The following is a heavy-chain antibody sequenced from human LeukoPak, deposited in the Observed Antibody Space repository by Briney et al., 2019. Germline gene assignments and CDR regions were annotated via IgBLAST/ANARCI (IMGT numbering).Heavy chain of an antibody. CDR3: ARDARVGDPFDY. J-gene: IGHJ4*02. CDR2: IRIDGDT. V-gene: IGHV3-74*01. D-gene: IGHD4-17*01. Sequence: GVSLRLSCAASGFTFSNYWMHWVRQAPGKGLVWVSRIRIDGDTSYADSVRGRFTISRDNSKNTLYLQMNSLRVEDTAVYYCARDARVGDPFDYWGQGILVTVSS. CDR1: GFTFSNYW.